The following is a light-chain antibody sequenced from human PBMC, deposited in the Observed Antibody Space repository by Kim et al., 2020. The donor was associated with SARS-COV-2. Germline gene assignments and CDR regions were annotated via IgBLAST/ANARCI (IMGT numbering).Light chain of an antibody. V-gene: IGLV2-23*02. CDR2: EVS. CDR3: CAYAGSRSYV. Sequence: GQSITISCTGSSSDVGNYNLVSWYQQQPGKAPKLLIYEVSKRPSGVSNRFSGSKSGNRASLTISGLQAEDESDYYCCAYAGSRSYVFGGGTKVTVL. CDR1: SSDVGNYNL. J-gene: IGLJ1*01.